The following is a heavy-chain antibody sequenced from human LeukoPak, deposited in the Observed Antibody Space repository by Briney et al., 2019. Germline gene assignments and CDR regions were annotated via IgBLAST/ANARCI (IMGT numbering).Heavy chain of an antibody. J-gene: IGHJ4*02. V-gene: IGHV1-18*01. D-gene: IGHD5-12*01. CDR2: ISAYNGNT. CDR1: GYTFTRYG. Sequence: GASVKVSCKASGYTFTRYGISWVRQAPGQGLEWMGWISAYNGNTNYAQKLQDRVTMTTDTPTSTAYMELTSLRSDDTAVYYCARDRGYSDYDYSIWGLGTLVTVSS. CDR3: ARDRGYSDYDYSI.